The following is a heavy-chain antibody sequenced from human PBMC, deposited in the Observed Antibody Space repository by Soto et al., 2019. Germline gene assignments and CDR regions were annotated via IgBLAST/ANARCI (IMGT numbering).Heavy chain of an antibody. J-gene: IGHJ4*02. CDR3: ARAQLWLYYFDY. CDR1: GGSISSGDYY. V-gene: IGHV4-30-4*01. D-gene: IGHD5-18*01. Sequence: PSETLSLTCTVSGGSISSGDYYWSWIRQPPGKGLEWIGYIYYSGSTYYNPSLKSRVTISVDTSKNQFSLKLSSVTAADTAVYYRARAQLWLYYFDYWGQGTLVTVSS. CDR2: IYYSGST.